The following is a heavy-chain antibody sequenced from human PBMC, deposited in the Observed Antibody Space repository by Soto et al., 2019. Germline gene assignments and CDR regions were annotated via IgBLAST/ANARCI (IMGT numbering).Heavy chain of an antibody. D-gene: IGHD3-22*01. CDR3: ANRGHSSGYSWFDP. CDR2: IIPIFSTA. Sequence: ASVKVSCKASGGTFSSYAISWVRQAPGQGLEWMGGIIPIFSTANYAQKFQGRVTITADESTSTAYMELSSLRSEDTAVYYCANRGHSSGYSWFDPWGQGTLVTVSS. V-gene: IGHV1-69*13. CDR1: GGTFSSYA. J-gene: IGHJ5*02.